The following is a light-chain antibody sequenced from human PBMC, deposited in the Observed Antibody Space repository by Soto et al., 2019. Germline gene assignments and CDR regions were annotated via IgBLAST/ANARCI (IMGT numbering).Light chain of an antibody. CDR2: GVS. CDR1: SSDVGAYNY. J-gene: IGLJ3*02. CDR3: NSYTTTSTVV. V-gene: IGLV2-14*01. Sequence: SALTQPASVSGSPGQSITISCTGTSSDVGAYNYVSWYQQHPGKAPKLMIYGVSNRPSGSPNRFSGSKSGNTASLTISGLQAEDEADYYCNSYTTTSTVVFGGGTKLTVL.